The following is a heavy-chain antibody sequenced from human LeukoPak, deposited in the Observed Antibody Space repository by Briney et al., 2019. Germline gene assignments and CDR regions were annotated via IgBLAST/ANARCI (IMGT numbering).Heavy chain of an antibody. D-gene: IGHD3-22*01. Sequence: ASVKVSCKASGYTFTSYYMHWVRQAPGQGLEWMGIINPSGGSTSYAQKFQGRVTMTRDTSTSTVYMELSSLRSDDTAVYYCARDWNYYDSSGRYQIWGQGTMVTVSS. J-gene: IGHJ3*02. CDR1: GYTFTSYY. CDR2: INPSGGST. V-gene: IGHV1-46*01. CDR3: ARDWNYYDSSGRYQI.